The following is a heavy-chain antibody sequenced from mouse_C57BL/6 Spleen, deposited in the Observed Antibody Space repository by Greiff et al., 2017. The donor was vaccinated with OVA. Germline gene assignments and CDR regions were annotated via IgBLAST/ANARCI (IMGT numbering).Heavy chain of an antibody. CDR2: INPGSGGT. Sequence: QVQLKQSGAELVRPGTSVKVSCKASGYAFTNYLIEWVKQRPGQGLEWIGVINPGSGGTNYNEKFKGKATLTADKSSSTAYMQLSSLTSEDSAVYVCARSYGSSPYWYFDVWGTGTTVTVSS. D-gene: IGHD1-1*01. J-gene: IGHJ1*03. V-gene: IGHV1-54*01. CDR1: GYAFTNYL. CDR3: ARSYGSSPYWYFDV.